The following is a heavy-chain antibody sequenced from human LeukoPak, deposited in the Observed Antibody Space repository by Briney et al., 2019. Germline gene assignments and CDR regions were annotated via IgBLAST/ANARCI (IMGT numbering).Heavy chain of an antibody. CDR2: INSDGSSP. J-gene: IGHJ3*02. Sequence: PGGSLRLSCAASGFTFDNYGMSWVRQVPGKGLVWVSRINSDGSSPSYADSVKGRFTISRDNAKNTLYLQMNSLRAEDTAVYYCARVYSSGWYDTFDIWGQGTMVTVSS. CDR1: GFTFDNYG. D-gene: IGHD6-19*01. V-gene: IGHV3-74*01. CDR3: ARVYSSGWYDTFDI.